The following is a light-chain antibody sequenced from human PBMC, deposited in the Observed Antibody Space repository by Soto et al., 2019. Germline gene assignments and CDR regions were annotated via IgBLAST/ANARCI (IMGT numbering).Light chain of an antibody. Sequence: IVLTQSPGTLSLSPGERATLSCRTSQSVNSRYLAWYQQRPGQAPRLLIYAASTRPTGIPDRFSGSGSGTDFTLTISSLEPEDFAVYYCQKYGSSPPCSVGPGTKVDIK. CDR2: AAS. CDR1: QSVNSRY. CDR3: QKYGSSPPCS. V-gene: IGKV3-20*01. J-gene: IGKJ3*01.